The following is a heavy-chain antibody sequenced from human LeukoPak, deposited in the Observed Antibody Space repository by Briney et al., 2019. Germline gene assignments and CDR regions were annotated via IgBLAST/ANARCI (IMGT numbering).Heavy chain of an antibody. CDR2: INHRGSS. V-gene: IGHV4-34*01. Sequence: SETLSLTCGVFGGSFSGYYWTWLRQPPGKGLEWIGQINHRGSSHYNPSLRSRVTISVDTSKTQFSLKLTSVTAADTAVYYCAKDRNGWPTNFDSWGQGTLVTVSA. CDR3: AKDRNGWPTNFDS. CDR1: GGSFSGYY. D-gene: IGHD6-19*01. J-gene: IGHJ4*02.